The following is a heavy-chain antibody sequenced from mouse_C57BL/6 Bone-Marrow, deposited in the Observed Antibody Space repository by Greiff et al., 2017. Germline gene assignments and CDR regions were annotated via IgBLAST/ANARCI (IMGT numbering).Heavy chain of an antibody. CDR1: GFTFSDAW. CDR3: RGDYGGFAY. J-gene: IGHJ3*01. V-gene: IGHV6-6*01. Sequence: EVQLVESGGGLVQPGGSMKLSCAASGFTFSDAWMDWVRQSPEKGLEWVAEIRNKANNHATYYAVSVKGSFTISRDDSKSCVYLKMHSLRAEDTGTYYSRGDYGGFAYWGQGTLVTVSA. D-gene: IGHD2-4*01. CDR2: IRNKANNHAT.